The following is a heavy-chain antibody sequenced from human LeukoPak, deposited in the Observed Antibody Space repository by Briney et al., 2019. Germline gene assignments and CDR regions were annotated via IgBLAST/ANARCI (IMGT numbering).Heavy chain of an antibody. CDR2: IYSGGST. CDR1: GFTVSSNY. J-gene: IGHJ4*02. V-gene: IGHV3-53*01. CDR3: AKRASIDSVGY. D-gene: IGHD3-22*01. Sequence: GGSLRLSCAASGFTVSSNYMSWVRQAPGKGLEWVSVIYSGGSTYYADSVKGRFTISRDNSKNTLYLQMNSLRADDTAVYYCAKRASIDSVGYWGQGTLVTVSS.